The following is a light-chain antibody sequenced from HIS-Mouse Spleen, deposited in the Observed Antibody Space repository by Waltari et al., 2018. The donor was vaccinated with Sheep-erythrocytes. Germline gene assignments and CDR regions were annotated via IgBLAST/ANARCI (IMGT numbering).Light chain of an antibody. Sequence: EIVLTQSPATLSLSPGERATLSCRASQSVSSYLAWYQQKPGQAPRLLIYDASNRATGIPARFSGSGSGTDFTLTISSLEPEDFAVYYCQQRXXXXXFGGGTKVEIK. CDR2: DAS. J-gene: IGKJ4*01. V-gene: IGKV3-11*01. CDR3: QQRXXXXX. CDR1: QSVSSY.